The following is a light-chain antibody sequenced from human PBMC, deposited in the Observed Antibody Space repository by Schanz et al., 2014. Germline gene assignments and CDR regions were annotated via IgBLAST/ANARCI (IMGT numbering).Light chain of an antibody. CDR3: CSHGGRNKFWV. V-gene: IGLV2-14*03. Sequence: QSALTQPASVSGSPGQSITISCTGTSSDVGGYNSVSWYQQHPGKAPKLMIYDVSDRPSGVSNRFSGSKSGNTASLTISGLQADDEADYYCCSHGGRNKFWVFGGGTKLTVL. CDR2: DVS. J-gene: IGLJ3*02. CDR1: SSDVGGYNS.